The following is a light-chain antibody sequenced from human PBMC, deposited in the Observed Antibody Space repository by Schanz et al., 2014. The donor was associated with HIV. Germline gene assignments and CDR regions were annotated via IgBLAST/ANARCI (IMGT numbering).Light chain of an antibody. CDR3: CSYAGSSTLVV. J-gene: IGLJ2*01. CDR1: SSDVGSYNL. CDR2: EVS. Sequence: QSALTQPASVSGSPGQSITISCTGTSSDVGSYNLVSWYQQHPGKAPKLMIYEVSKRPSGVSNRFSGSKSGNTASLTISGLDEADYYCCSYAGSSTLVVFGGGTKLTVL. V-gene: IGLV2-23*02.